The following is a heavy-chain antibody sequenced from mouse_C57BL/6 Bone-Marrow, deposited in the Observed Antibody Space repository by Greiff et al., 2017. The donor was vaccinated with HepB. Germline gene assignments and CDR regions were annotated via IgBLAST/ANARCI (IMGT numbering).Heavy chain of an antibody. CDR2: IYPRSGNT. CDR1: GYTFTSYG. CDR3: ARHYSNAY. Sequence: QVQLKQSGAELARPGASVKLSCKASGYTFTSYGISWVKQRTGQGLEWIGEIYPRSGNTYYNEKFKGKATLTADKSSSTAYMELRSLTSEDSAVYFCARHYSNAYWGQGTLVTVSA. D-gene: IGHD2-5*01. V-gene: IGHV1-81*01. J-gene: IGHJ3*01.